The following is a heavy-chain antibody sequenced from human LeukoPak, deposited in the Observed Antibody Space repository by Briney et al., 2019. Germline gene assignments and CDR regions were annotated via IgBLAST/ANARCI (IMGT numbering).Heavy chain of an antibody. Sequence: PSETLSLTCTVSGGSISSYHWSWIRQPPGKGLEWIGYIYYSGSTNYNPSLKSRVTISVDTSKNQFSLKLSSVTAADTAVYYCARGAYPSGYYMDVWGKGTTVTVSS. V-gene: IGHV4-59*01. CDR1: GGSISSYH. CDR2: IYYSGST. CDR3: ARGAYPSGYYMDV. J-gene: IGHJ6*03.